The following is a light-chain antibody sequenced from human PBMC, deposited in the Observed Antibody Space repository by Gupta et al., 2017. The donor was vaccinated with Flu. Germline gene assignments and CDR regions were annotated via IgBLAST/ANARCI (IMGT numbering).Light chain of an antibody. J-gene: IGLJ1*01. V-gene: IGLV1-40*01. CDR2: GNS. CDR1: SSNIWAGYD. CDR3: QSYDSSRSGYV. Sequence: QSVLTQPPSSSGAPGQRVTISCTGSSSNIWAGYDVHWYQQLPGTAPKFLIYGNSNRPSGVPDRFSGSKSGTSASLAITGLQAEDEADYYCQSYDSSRSGYVFGTGTKVTVL.